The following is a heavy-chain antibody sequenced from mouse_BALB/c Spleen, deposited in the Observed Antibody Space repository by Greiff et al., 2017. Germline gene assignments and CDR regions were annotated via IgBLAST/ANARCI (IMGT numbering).Heavy chain of an antibody. CDR1: GFTFSSFG. CDR2: ISSGSSTI. V-gene: IGHV5-17*02. Sequence: EVQGVESGGGLVQPGGSRKLSCAASGFTFSSFGMHWVRQAPEKGLEWVAYISSGSSTIYYADTVKGRFTISRDNPKNTLFLQMTSLRSEDTAMYYYARAIITAGDLDYWGQGTTLTVSS. J-gene: IGHJ2*01. D-gene: IGHD2-12*01. CDR3: ARAIITAGDLDY.